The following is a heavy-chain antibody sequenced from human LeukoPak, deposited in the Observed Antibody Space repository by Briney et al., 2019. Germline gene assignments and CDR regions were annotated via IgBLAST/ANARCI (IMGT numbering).Heavy chain of an antibody. CDR2: IYYSGST. Sequence: SETLSLTCTVSGGSISSYYWSWIRQPPGKGLEWIGYIYYSGSTNYNPSLKCRVTISVDTSKNQFSLKLSSVAAADTAVYYCAGNPYGSGSYYFYWGQGTLVTVSS. CDR3: AGNPYGSGSYYFY. J-gene: IGHJ4*02. D-gene: IGHD3-10*01. V-gene: IGHV4-59*01. CDR1: GGSISSYY.